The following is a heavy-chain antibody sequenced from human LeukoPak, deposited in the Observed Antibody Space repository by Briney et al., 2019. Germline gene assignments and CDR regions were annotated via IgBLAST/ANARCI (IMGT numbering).Heavy chain of an antibody. Sequence: PSETLSLTCAVYGGSFSGYYWSWIRQPPGKGLEWIGEINHSGSTNYNPSLKSRVTISVDTSKNQFSLKLSSGTAADTAVYYCARGPWVDTAMVQPPSPKFDYWGQGTLVTVSS. CDR1: GGSFSGYY. CDR3: ARGPWVDTAMVQPPSPKFDY. CDR2: INHSGST. D-gene: IGHD5-18*01. V-gene: IGHV4-34*01. J-gene: IGHJ4*02.